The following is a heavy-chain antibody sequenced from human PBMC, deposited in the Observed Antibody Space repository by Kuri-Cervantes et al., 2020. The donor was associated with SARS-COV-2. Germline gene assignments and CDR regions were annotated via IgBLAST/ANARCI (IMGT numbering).Heavy chain of an antibody. V-gene: IGHV2-5*02. CDR1: GFSLSTSGVG. J-gene: IGHJ2*01. CDR3: AHSSPTGLLLMGPDWYFDL. D-gene: IGHD3-22*01. CDR2: IYWDDDK. Sequence: SGPTLVKPTQTLTLTCTFSGFSLSTSGVGVGWIRQPPGKALEWLVLIYWDDDKRYSPSLKSRLTITKDTSKNQVVLTMTNMDPVDTATYYCAHSSPTGLLLMGPDWYFDLWGRGTLVTVSS.